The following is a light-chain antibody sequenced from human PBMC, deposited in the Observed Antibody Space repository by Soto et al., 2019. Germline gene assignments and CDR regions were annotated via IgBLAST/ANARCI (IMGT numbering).Light chain of an antibody. CDR1: QNITNY. Sequence: DIQMTQSPSSLSASIGDRVTITCQASQNITNYLNWYQQKPGKAPKLLIYDASSLETGVPSRFTGSGSGTHFIFTINSLQPEDIGTYYCQQFEGLPYTFGQGTKLEIK. V-gene: IGKV1-33*01. CDR3: QQFEGLPYT. CDR2: DAS. J-gene: IGKJ2*01.